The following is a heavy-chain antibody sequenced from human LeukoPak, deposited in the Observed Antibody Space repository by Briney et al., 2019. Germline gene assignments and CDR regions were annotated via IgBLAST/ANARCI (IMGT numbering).Heavy chain of an antibody. J-gene: IGHJ4*02. V-gene: IGHV4-30-2*01. CDR3: ATRGYSYGPFDY. Sequence: SQTLSLTCAVSGGSISSGGYSWSWIRQPPGTGLEWIGFISHSGSTYYNPSLKSRVTISVDRSKNQFSLNLSSVTAADTAVYYCATRGYSYGPFDYWGQGTLVTVSS. D-gene: IGHD5-18*01. CDR2: ISHSGST. CDR1: GGSISSGGYS.